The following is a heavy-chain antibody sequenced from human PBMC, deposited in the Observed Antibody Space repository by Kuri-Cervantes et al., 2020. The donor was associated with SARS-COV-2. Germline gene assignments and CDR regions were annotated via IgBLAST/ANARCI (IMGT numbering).Heavy chain of an antibody. Sequence: SVKVSCKASGYTFTSYDINWVRQAPGQGLEWMGGIIPIFGTANYAQKFQGRVTITADESTSTAYMELSSLRSEDTAVYYCARAYTMIPYYYYGMDVWGQGTTVTVSS. CDR1: GYTFTSYD. J-gene: IGHJ6*02. V-gene: IGHV1-69*13. CDR2: IIPIFGTA. D-gene: IGHD3-22*01. CDR3: ARAYTMIPYYYYGMDV.